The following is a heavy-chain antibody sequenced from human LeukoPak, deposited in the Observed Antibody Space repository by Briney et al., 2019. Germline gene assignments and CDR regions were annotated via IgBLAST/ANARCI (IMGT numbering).Heavy chain of an antibody. J-gene: IGHJ6*02. CDR1: GFTFSSYA. D-gene: IGHD1-7*01. Sequence: GGSLRLSCAASGFTFSSYAMSWVRQAPGKGLEWVSAISGSGGSTYYADSVKGRFTISRDNSKNTLYLQMNSLRAEDTAVYYCAKGDWNYGYENYYYYYGMDVWGQGTTVTVSS. CDR3: AKGDWNYGYENYYYYYGMDV. V-gene: IGHV3-23*01. CDR2: ISGSGGST.